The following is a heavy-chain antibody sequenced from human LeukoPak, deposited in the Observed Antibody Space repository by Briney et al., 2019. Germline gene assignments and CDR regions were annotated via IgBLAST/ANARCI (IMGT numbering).Heavy chain of an antibody. V-gene: IGHV4-59*12. Sequence: SETLSLTCTVSGGSISSYYWSWIRQPPGKGLEWIGYIYYSGSTNYNPSLKSRVTISVDTSKNQFSPKLSSVTAADTAVYYCARDLRTLYSSSWYAGAFDIWGQGTLVTVSS. J-gene: IGHJ3*02. CDR3: ARDLRTLYSSSWYAGAFDI. CDR1: GGSISSYY. D-gene: IGHD6-13*01. CDR2: IYYSGST.